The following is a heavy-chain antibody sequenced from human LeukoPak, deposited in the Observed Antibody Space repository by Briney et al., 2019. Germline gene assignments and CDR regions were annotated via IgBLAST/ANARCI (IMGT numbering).Heavy chain of an antibody. V-gene: IGHV4-39*07. CDR2: IYYSGST. Sequence: SETLSLTCTVSGGSISSSSYYWGWIRQPPGKGLEWIGTIYYSGSTYCNPSLKSRVTISMDTSKNQFSLKLTSVTAADTAVYYCARAEGLWFGDLSAWGQGALVTVSS. CDR3: ARAEGLWFGDLSA. D-gene: IGHD3-10*01. CDR1: GGSISSSSYY. J-gene: IGHJ4*02.